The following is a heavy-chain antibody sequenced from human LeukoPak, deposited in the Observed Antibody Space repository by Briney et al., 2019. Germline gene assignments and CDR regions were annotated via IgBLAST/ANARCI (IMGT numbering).Heavy chain of an antibody. CDR3: ARAPYSSSWYFDY. Sequence: SETLSLTCTVSGYSISSGYFWGWIRQPPGKGLEWIGSIYHSGSTYYNPSLKSRVTISVDTSKNQFSLKLSSVTAADTAVYYCARAPYSSSWYFDYWGQGTLVTVSS. D-gene: IGHD6-13*01. CDR2: IYHSGST. V-gene: IGHV4-38-2*02. J-gene: IGHJ4*02. CDR1: GYSISSGYF.